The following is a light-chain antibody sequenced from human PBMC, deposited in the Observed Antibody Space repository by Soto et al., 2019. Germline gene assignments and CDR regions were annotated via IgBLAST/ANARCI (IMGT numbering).Light chain of an antibody. CDR3: GTWDTNLSAYV. CDR1: TSNTLHNF. CDR2: EDN. Sequence: QSVLTQPPSVSAAPGQKVTISCSGDTSNTLHNFVSWYQQLPGAAPKLLIYEDNKRPSGIPDRFSVSKFGTSVTLAITGLQTGDEADYYCGTWDTNLSAYVFGTGTKVTVL. J-gene: IGLJ1*01. V-gene: IGLV1-51*02.